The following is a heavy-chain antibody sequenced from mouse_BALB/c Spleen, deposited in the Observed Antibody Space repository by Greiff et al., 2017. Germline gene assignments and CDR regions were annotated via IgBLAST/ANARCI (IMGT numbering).Heavy chain of an antibody. V-gene: IGHV1-54*01. Sequence: QVQLQQSGAELVRPGTSVKVSCKASGYAFTNYLIEWVKQRPGQGLEWIGVINPGSGGTNYNEKFKGKATLTADKSSSTAYMQLSSLTSDDSAVYFCARGGAPFDYWGQGTTLTVSS. D-gene: IGHD6-1*01. CDR2: INPGSGGT. CDR1: GYAFTNYL. J-gene: IGHJ2*01. CDR3: ARGGAPFDY.